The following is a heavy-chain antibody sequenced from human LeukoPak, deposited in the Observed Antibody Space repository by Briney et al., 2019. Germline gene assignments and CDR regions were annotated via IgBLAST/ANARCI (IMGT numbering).Heavy chain of an antibody. Sequence: GGSLRLSCAASGFTVSSNYMSWVRQAPGKGLEWVSSISSSSSYIYYADSVKGRFTISRDNAKNSLYLQMNSLRAEDTAVYYCASGYSSGWFIDYWGQGTLVTVSS. CDR3: ASGYSSGWFIDY. CDR2: ISSSSSYI. J-gene: IGHJ4*02. CDR1: GFTVSSNY. D-gene: IGHD6-19*01. V-gene: IGHV3-21*01.